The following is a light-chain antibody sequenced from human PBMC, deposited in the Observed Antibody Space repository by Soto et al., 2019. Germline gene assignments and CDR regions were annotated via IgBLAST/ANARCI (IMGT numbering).Light chain of an antibody. J-gene: IGKJ1*01. V-gene: IGKV2D-29*01. CDR2: EVP. CDR1: QSLMHSYGKTY. Sequence: DIVMTQTPLSLSVTPGQPASISCKSSQSLMHSYGKTYLYWYVQKPGQPPQPLLHEVPNRFSGVPRRFSGSGSGTEFTLKISRGEAEDGGVYYCMKGILLLWTFGQGTKVESK. CDR3: MKGILLLWT.